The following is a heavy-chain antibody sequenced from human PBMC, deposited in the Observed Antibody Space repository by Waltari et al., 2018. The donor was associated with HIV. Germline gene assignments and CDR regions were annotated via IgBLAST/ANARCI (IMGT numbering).Heavy chain of an antibody. Sequence: QLQLQESGPGLVKPSETLSLTCTVSGGSISSSSYYWGWIRQPPGKGLEWIGSIYYSGSTYYNPSLKSRVTISVDTSKNQFSLKLSSVTAADTAVYYCARGMVDGLLDYWGQGTLVTVSS. D-gene: IGHD2-8*01. CDR1: GGSISSSSYY. CDR2: IYYSGST. V-gene: IGHV4-39*07. CDR3: ARGMVDGLLDY. J-gene: IGHJ4*02.